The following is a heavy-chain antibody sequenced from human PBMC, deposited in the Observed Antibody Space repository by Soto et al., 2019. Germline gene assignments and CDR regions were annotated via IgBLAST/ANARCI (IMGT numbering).Heavy chain of an antibody. Sequence: GGSLRLSCAASGFTFSSYWMDWVRQAPGKXLVWVSRINSDGSSTSYADSVKGRFTISRDNAKNTLYLQMNSLRAEDTAVYYCARAMYYYDSSGYEYFQHWGQGTLVTVSS. CDR3: ARAMYYYDSSGYEYFQH. CDR2: INSDGSST. CDR1: GFTFSSYW. V-gene: IGHV3-74*01. J-gene: IGHJ1*01. D-gene: IGHD3-22*01.